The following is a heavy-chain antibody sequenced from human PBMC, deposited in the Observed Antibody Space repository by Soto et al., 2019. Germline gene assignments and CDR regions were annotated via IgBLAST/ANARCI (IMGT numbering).Heavy chain of an antibody. J-gene: IGHJ4*02. CDR3: AREAPVAGNLGGIDY. V-gene: IGHV1-18*01. CDR1: GYTFTSYG. Sequence: QVQLVQSGAEVKKPGASVKVSCKASGYTFTSYGISWVRQAPGQGLEWMGWISAYNGNTNYAQKLQGRLTMTTDTSTSTAYMELRSLRSDDTAVYYCAREAPVAGNLGGIDYWGQGTLVTVSS. D-gene: IGHD6-19*01. CDR2: ISAYNGNT.